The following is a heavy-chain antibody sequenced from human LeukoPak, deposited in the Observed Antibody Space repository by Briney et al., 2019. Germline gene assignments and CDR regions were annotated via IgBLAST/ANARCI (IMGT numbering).Heavy chain of an antibody. J-gene: IGHJ6*02. Sequence: GVSLRLSCAASAFTFSSMNWVRQAPGKGLEWVSSISSISSYIYYADSVKGRFTISRDNAKNSLYLQMNSLRAEDTAVYYCARGPRPRLLSRLYFYGMDVWGQGTTVTVS. CDR1: AFTFSS. CDR3: ARGPRPRLLSRLYFYGMDV. CDR2: ISSISSYI. V-gene: IGHV3-21*01. D-gene: IGHD3-16*02.